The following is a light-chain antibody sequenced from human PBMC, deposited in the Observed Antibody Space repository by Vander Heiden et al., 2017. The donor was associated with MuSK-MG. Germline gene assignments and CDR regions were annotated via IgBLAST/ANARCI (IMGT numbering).Light chain of an antibody. Sequence: QSALTQPPSASGSPGQSVTISCTGTSSDVGGYNYVSWYQQHPGKAPKLMIYEVSKRPSGVPDRFSGSKSVNTASLTVSGRQAEDEADYYCSSYAGSNKVFGGGTKLTVL. V-gene: IGLV2-8*01. CDR1: SSDVGGYNY. CDR3: SSYAGSNKV. J-gene: IGLJ2*01. CDR2: EVS.